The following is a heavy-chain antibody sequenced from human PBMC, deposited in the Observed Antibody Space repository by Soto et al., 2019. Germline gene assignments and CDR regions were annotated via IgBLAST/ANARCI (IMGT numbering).Heavy chain of an antibody. D-gene: IGHD3-16*01. V-gene: IGHV4-4*02. CDR3: AAKGGDNGLAH. Sequence: QVQLQESGPGLVKPSETLSLTCGVSGVSITRSFWWHWVRQSPGKGREWLAEIYHTGSTNYNPSLSGRVTISLDHSRNQFSLSLASVTSADTAFYFCAAKGGDNGLAHWGQGSRVTVSS. CDR1: GVSITRSFW. J-gene: IGHJ4*02. CDR2: IYHTGST.